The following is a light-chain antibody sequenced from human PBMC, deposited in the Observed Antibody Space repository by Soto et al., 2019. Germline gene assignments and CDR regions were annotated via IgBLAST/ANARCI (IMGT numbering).Light chain of an antibody. CDR1: QSVRSNY. V-gene: IGKV3-20*01. CDR2: NSS. J-gene: IGKJ1*01. CDR3: QQYRDLPQT. Sequence: ETVLTQSPGTLSLSPGERATLSCRASQSVRSNYLAWYQQNPGQAPRLLIYNSSTRATGIPDRFSGSGSGTDFTLTISRLEPEDFALYYCQQYRDLPQTFGQGTK.